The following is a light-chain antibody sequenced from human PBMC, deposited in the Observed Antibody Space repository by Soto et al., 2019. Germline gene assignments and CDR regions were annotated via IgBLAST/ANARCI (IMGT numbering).Light chain of an antibody. CDR2: EVT. V-gene: IGLV2-14*01. J-gene: IGLJ1*01. CDR3: SSYTSSSTLYV. Sequence: QSALTQPASVSGSPGQSITISCTGTSSDVGGYNYVSWYQQHPGKAPKVMIYEVTNRPSGVSHRSSGSKSGNTASLTISGLQAEDEADYYCSSYTSSSTLYVFGTGTKLTVL. CDR1: SSDVGGYNY.